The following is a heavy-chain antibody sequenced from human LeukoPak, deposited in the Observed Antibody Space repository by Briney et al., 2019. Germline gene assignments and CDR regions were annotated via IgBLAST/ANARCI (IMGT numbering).Heavy chain of an antibody. V-gene: IGHV4-39*01. CDR2: FYCSGST. CDR3: ARHYSGSYTFDD. D-gene: IGHD1-26*01. J-gene: IGHJ4*02. Sequence: SETLSVTCTVSGGSLSSSSYYWGGLPQPPGEGLVWIGSFYCSGSTYYHPSLKSRLTISVDTSNNHFFLMLSSVSAADPAVYYCARHYSGSYTFDDWGQGALVPVS. CDR1: GGSLSSSSYY.